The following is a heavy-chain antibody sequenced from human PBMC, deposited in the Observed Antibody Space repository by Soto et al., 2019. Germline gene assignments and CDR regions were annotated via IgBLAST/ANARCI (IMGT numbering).Heavy chain of an antibody. Sequence: QVQLVESGGGVVQPGRSLRLSCAASGFTFSSYGMHWVRQAPGKGLEWVAVISYDGSNKYYADSVKGRFTISRDNSKNTLYLQMNSLRAEDTAVYYCAKDRPYYYDSSGYYALDYWGQGTLVTVSS. CDR2: ISYDGSNK. J-gene: IGHJ4*02. CDR3: AKDRPYYYDSSGYYALDY. D-gene: IGHD3-22*01. CDR1: GFTFSSYG. V-gene: IGHV3-30*18.